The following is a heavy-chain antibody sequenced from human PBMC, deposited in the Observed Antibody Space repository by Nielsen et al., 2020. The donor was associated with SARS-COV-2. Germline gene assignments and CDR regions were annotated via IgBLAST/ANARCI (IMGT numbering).Heavy chain of an antibody. CDR3: ARDPEGLFWYFDL. Sequence: GESLKISCAASGFTFSSYWMSWVRQAPGKGLEWVANIKQDGSEKYYVDSVKGRFTISRDNAKNSLYLQMNSLRAEDTAVYYCARDPEGLFWYFDLWGRGTLVTVSS. CDR2: IKQDGSEK. CDR1: GFTFSSYW. V-gene: IGHV3-7*01. D-gene: IGHD3-3*01. J-gene: IGHJ2*01.